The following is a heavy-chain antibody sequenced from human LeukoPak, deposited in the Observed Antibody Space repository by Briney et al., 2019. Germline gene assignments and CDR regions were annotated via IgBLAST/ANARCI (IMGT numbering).Heavy chain of an antibody. V-gene: IGHV1-8*01. CDR2: VNPNSGNT. CDR3: ARGPYDSSGYRFDY. J-gene: IGHJ4*02. CDR1: GYTFTSYD. D-gene: IGHD3-22*01. Sequence: ASVKVSCKASGYTFTSYDINWVRQATGQGLEWMGWVNPNSGNTGYAQKFQGRVTMTRNTSISTVNMELSSLRSEDTAVYYCARGPYDSSGYRFDYWGQRTLVTVSS.